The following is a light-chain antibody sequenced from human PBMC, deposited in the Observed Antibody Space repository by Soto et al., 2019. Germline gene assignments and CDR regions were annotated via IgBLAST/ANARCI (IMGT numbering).Light chain of an antibody. CDR1: SSDVGGHNY. V-gene: IGLV2-8*01. CDR2: EVT. CDR3: SSYTTSNTWL. Sequence: QSALTQPPSASGSPGQSVTISCTGTSSDVGGHNYVSWYQQHPGKAPKVMIYEVTKRPSGVPDRFSGSKSGNTASLTVSGLQAEDEADYYCSSYTTSNTWLFGGGTKVTVL. J-gene: IGLJ3*02.